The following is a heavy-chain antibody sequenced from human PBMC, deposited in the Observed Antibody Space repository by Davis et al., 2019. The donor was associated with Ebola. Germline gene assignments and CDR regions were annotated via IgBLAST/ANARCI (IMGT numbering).Heavy chain of an antibody. V-gene: IGHV5-10-1*04. J-gene: IGHJ6*02. Sequence: GESLKISCKGSGYSFTSYWIGWVRQMPGKGLEWMGRIDPSDSYTNYSPSFQGQVTISADKSISTAYLQWSSLKASDTAMYYCARLRTQYYYYYGMDVWGQGTTVTVSS. CDR1: GYSFTSYW. D-gene: IGHD1-7*01. CDR2: IDPSDSYT. CDR3: ARLRTQYYYYYGMDV.